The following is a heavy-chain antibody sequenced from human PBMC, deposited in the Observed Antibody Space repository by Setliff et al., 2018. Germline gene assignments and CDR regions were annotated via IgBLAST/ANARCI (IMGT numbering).Heavy chain of an antibody. CDR2: ISPSGST. V-gene: IGHV4-61*09. J-gene: IGHJ6*03. CDR3: AKVPITKVYFYMDV. D-gene: IGHD3-10*01. Sequence: PSETLSLTCTVSGASISSGGYYWTWIRQPAGKALEWIGHISPSGSTTYNPSLKSRVTISPDTSKNHFSLKLSSVTAADTAVYYCAKVPITKVYFYMDVWGKGTTVTVSS. CDR1: GASISSGGYY.